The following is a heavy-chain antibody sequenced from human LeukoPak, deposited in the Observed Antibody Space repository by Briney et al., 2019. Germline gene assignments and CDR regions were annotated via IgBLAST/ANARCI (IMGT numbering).Heavy chain of an antibody. CDR3: ARRRSSFDY. D-gene: IGHD6-6*01. Sequence: GGSLRLSCAASGFTFSSYGMHWVRQAPGKGLEWVAVIPYDGSNKYYADSVKGRFTISRDNSKNTLYLQMDSLRAEDTAVYYCARRRSSFDYWGQGTLVTVSS. J-gene: IGHJ4*02. CDR1: GFTFSSYG. CDR2: IPYDGSNK. V-gene: IGHV3-30*03.